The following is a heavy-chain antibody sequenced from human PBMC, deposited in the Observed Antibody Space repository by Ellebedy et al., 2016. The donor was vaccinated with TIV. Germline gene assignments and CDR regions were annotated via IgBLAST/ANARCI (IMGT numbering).Heavy chain of an antibody. CDR2: INAGNGNT. V-gene: IGHV1-3*01. D-gene: IGHD3-22*01. J-gene: IGHJ4*02. CDR3: ARLYDSSGYGDDY. CDR1: GYTFTSYA. Sequence: AASVKVSCKASGYTFTSYAMHWVRQAPGQRLEWLGWINAGNGNTKYSQKLQGRVTITRDTSASTAYMELSTLRSEDTAVYYCARLYDSSGYGDDYWGQGTLVTVSS.